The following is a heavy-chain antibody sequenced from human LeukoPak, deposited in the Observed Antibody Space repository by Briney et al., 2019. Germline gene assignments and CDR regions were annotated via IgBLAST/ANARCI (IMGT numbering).Heavy chain of an antibody. CDR2: IDGPASNI. J-gene: IGHJ4*02. CDR1: GFIFSSFS. V-gene: IGHV3-48*03. CDR3: TTYGRNGYRGYF. Sequence: GGSLRLTCAASGFIFSSFSISWVRQAPGKGLEWVSYIDGPASNIYYADSVKGRFTISRDNDKYSVHLQMSSLRAEDTGVYYCTTYGRNGYRGYFWGQGALVTVSS. D-gene: IGHD5-24*01.